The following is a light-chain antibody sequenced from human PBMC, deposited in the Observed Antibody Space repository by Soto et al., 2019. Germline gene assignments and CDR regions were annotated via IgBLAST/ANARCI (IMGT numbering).Light chain of an antibody. V-gene: IGKV1-39*01. Sequence: DIQMTQSPSSLSATVGDRATITCRASQDINKYLNWYRQTPGKAPHLLIFATSTLHTGVPSRFSGSRSGTDFSLTISSLQPEDFATYYCQQSYSSPYTFGQGTKLEF. CDR3: QQSYSSPYT. J-gene: IGKJ2*01. CDR2: ATS. CDR1: QDINKY.